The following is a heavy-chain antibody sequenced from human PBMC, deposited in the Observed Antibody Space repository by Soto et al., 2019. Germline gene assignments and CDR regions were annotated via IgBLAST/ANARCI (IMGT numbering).Heavy chain of an antibody. CDR3: ARSLKGATPLGAFDI. Sequence: GGSLRLSCAASGFTFSSYDMHWVRQATGKGLEWVSAIGTAGDTYYPGSVKGRFTISRENAKNSLYLQMNSLRAGDTAVYYCARSLKGATPLGAFDIWGQGTMVTVS. CDR2: IGTAGDT. V-gene: IGHV3-13*01. D-gene: IGHD1-26*01. CDR1: GFTFSSYD. J-gene: IGHJ3*02.